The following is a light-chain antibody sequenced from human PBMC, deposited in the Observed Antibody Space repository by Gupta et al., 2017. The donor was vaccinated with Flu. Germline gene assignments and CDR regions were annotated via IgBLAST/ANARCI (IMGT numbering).Light chain of an antibody. CDR2: KAS. Sequence: DIQMTQSPSILSASVGDRVTITCRASQTINSWLAWYQQKPGQVPKLLVYKASSLQGGVPSRFSGSGSGTEFTLTISSLQPDDFATYYGQQYHSHATFGQGTKVEVK. V-gene: IGKV1-5*03. J-gene: IGKJ1*01. CDR3: QQYHSHAT. CDR1: QTINSW.